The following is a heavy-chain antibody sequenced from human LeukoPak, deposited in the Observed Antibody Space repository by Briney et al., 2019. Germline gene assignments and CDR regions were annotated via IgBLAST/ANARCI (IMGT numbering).Heavy chain of an antibody. D-gene: IGHD1-26*01. V-gene: IGHV3-48*03. Sequence: GGSLRLSCAASGFTFSSYEMNWVRQAPGKGLEWVSYISSSGSTIYYADSVKGRFTISRDNAKNSLHLQMNSLRAEDTAVYYCATYIVGPTLDYWGQGTLVTVSS. CDR1: GFTFSSYE. CDR3: ATYIVGPTLDY. CDR2: ISSSGSTI. J-gene: IGHJ4*02.